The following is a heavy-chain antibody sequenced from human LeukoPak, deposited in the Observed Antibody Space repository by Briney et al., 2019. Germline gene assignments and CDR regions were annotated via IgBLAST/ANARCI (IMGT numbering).Heavy chain of an antibody. D-gene: IGHD4-17*01. CDR2: IYYSGST. J-gene: IGHJ6*02. CDR3: ARVSSYGDHYSYYGMDV. Sequence: PSETLSLTCTVSGGSIRSGDYYWSWIRQPPGKGLEWIGYIYYSGSTFYNSSLKSRVTMSVDTSKNQFSLKLSSVTAADTAVYYCARVSSYGDHYSYYGMDVWSQGTTVTVSS. CDR1: GGSIRSGDYY. V-gene: IGHV4-30-4*01.